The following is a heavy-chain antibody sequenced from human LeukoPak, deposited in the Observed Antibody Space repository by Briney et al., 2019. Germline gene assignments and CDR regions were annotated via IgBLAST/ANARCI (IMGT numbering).Heavy chain of an antibody. CDR2: ISYDGSNK. CDR3: ARETAVGGNFDY. CDR1: GFTFSSYA. Sequence: PGGSLRLSCAASGFTFSSYAMHWVRQAPGKGLEWVAVISYDGSNKYYADSVKGRITISRDNSKNTVYLQMNSLRAEDTALYYCARETAVGGNFDYWGQGSLVTVSS. V-gene: IGHV3-30-3*01. J-gene: IGHJ4*02. D-gene: IGHD1-26*01.